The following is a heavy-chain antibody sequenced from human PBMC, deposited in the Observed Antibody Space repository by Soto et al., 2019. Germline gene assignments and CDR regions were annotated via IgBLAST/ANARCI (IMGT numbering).Heavy chain of an antibody. J-gene: IGHJ4*02. Sequence: EVQLVESGGGLIQPGGSLRLSCAVSGFTVSNNYMSWVRQAPGKGLEGVSVIYSGGYTAYGDSVKGRFTISRDNSKNTLILKTNTRGPAGTAVFYCATHPGGGGYWGQGTLVTVSS. CDR1: GFTVSNNY. V-gene: IGHV3-53*01. CDR2: IYSGGYT. D-gene: IGHD3-10*01. CDR3: ATHPGGGGY.